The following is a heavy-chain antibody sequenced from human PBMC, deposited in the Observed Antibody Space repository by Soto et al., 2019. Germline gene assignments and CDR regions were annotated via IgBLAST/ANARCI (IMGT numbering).Heavy chain of an antibody. CDR3: ARDPHYYGSGTDY. CDR2: INPNSGGT. V-gene: IGHV1-2*02. Sequence: ASVKVSCKASGYTFTGYYMHWVRQAPGQGLEWMGWINPNSGGTNYAQKFQGRVTMTRDTSISTAYMELSRLRSDDTAVYYCARDPHYYGSGTDYWGQGTLVTVSS. CDR1: GYTFTGYY. J-gene: IGHJ4*02. D-gene: IGHD3-10*01.